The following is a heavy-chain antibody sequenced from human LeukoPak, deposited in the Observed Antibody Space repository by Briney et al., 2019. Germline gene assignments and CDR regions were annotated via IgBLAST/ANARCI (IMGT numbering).Heavy chain of an antibody. J-gene: IGHJ4*02. CDR1: GFTFSSYV. D-gene: IGHD1-26*01. CDR3: AKGGKWDVTPFDY. Sequence: GGSLRLSCAASGFTFSSYVMSWVRQAPGKGLEWVSAISGSGGSTYYADSVKGRFTISRDNSKNTLYLQVNSLRAEDTAVYYCAKGGKWDVTPFDYWGQGTLVTVSS. CDR2: ISGSGGST. V-gene: IGHV3-23*01.